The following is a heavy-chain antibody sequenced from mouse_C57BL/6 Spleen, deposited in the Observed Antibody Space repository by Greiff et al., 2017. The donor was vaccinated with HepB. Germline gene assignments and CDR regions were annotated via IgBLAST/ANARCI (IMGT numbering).Heavy chain of an antibody. CDR1: GFSLTSYG. Sequence: VKLMQSGPGLVQPSQSLSITCTVSGFSLTSYGVHWVRQSPGKGLEWLGVIWRGGSTDYNAAFMSRLSITKDNSKSQVFFKMNSLQADDTAIYYCATSTMVTTEAMDYWGQGTSVTVSS. CDR2: IWRGGST. CDR3: ATSTMVTTEAMDY. D-gene: IGHD2-2*01. J-gene: IGHJ4*01. V-gene: IGHV2-5*01.